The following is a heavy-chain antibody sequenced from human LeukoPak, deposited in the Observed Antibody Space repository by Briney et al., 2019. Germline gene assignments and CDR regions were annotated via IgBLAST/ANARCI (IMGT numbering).Heavy chain of an antibody. CDR1: GFTFGDYA. J-gene: IGHJ3*02. V-gene: IGHV3-49*04. CDR2: IRSKAYGGTT. Sequence: GSLRLSCTASGFTFGDYAMSWVRQAPGKGLEWVGFIRSKAYGGTTEYAASVKGTFTISRDDSKSIAYLQMNSLKTEDTAVYYCTRVLGGYYYDSSGYYYAPDAFDIWGQGTMVTVSS. D-gene: IGHD3-22*01. CDR3: TRVLGGYYYDSSGYYYAPDAFDI.